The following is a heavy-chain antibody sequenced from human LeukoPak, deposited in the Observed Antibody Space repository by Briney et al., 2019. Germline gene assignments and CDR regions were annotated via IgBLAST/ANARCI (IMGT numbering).Heavy chain of an antibody. CDR1: GFTFDDYG. D-gene: IGHD3-10*01. CDR3: ARDRLDFRWFGASRLSEYFQH. CDR2: INWNGGST. Sequence: PGGSLRLSCAASGFTFDDYGMSWVRQAPGKGLEWVSGINWNGGSTGYADSVKGRFTISRDNAKNSLYLQMNSLRAEDTAVYYCARDRLDFRWFGASRLSEYFQHWGQGTLVTVSS. J-gene: IGHJ1*01. V-gene: IGHV3-20*04.